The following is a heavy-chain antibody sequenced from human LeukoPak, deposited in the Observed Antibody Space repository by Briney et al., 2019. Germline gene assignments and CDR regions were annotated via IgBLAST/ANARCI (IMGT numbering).Heavy chain of an antibody. CDR3: AKGGRYCSGVTCYSAT. CDR1: GFTFSSYA. CDR2: ISGRGSTT. V-gene: IGHV3-23*01. Sequence: GGSLRLSCAASGFTFSSYAMSWVREAPGKGLEWVSTISGRGSTTYYADSVKGRFTISRDNSKNTLYLQMNSLRAEDTAVYSCAKGGRYCSGVTCYSATWGQGTLVTVSS. J-gene: IGHJ5*02. D-gene: IGHD2-15*01.